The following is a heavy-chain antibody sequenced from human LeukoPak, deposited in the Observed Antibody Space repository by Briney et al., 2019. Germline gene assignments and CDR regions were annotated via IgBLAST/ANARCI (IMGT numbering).Heavy chain of an antibody. Sequence: KSSETLSLTCTVSGGSISSYYWSWIRQPPGKGLEWIGYIHYSGSTNYNPSLKSRVTISVDTSKNQFSLKLSSVTAADTAVYYCARGRGWLQSTPFDYWGQGTLVTVSS. CDR1: GGSISSYY. V-gene: IGHV4-59*01. D-gene: IGHD5-24*01. CDR2: IHYSGST. CDR3: ARGRGWLQSTPFDY. J-gene: IGHJ4*02.